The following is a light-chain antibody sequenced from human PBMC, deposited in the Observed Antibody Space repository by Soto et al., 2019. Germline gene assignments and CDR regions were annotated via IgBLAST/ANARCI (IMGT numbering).Light chain of an antibody. CDR2: DAS. J-gene: IGKJ1*01. V-gene: IGKV3-15*01. CDR1: QSVSSN. Sequence: EIVMSQSPATLSVSPGERATLSCRASQSVSSNLAWHQQKPGQAPRILMYDASTRATGISARFSGSGSGTEFTLTISSLQPDDFATYYCQQYDTFWTFGQGTKVDIK. CDR3: QQYDTFWT.